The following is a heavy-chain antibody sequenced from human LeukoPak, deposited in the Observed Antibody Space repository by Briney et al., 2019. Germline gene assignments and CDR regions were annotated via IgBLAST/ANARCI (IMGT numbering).Heavy chain of an antibody. CDR3: ARSWYSSSPDDAFVI. V-gene: IGHV5-51*01. CDR1: GYSFTSYW. J-gene: IGHJ3*02. D-gene: IGHD6-13*01. Sequence: KRGESLKISCEGSGYSFTSYWIGWVRQMGGEVLWWLGIIYPGDSDTRYIPSFQGEVTISADKSISTAYLQWSSLKASDTAMYYCARSWYSSSPDDAFVIWGQGTMVTVSS. CDR2: IYPGDSDT.